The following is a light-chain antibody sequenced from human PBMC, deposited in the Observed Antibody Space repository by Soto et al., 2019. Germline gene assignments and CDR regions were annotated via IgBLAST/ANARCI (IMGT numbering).Light chain of an antibody. CDR2: EVS. J-gene: IGLJ1*01. V-gene: IGLV2-14*01. CDR1: SSDVGGYNY. CDR3: SSYTSSSLNYV. Sequence: QSALTQPASVSGSPGQSITISCTGTSSDVGGYNYVSWYQQHPGKAPKLMIYEVSNRPSGVSNRFSGSKSGNTASLTISGLQAEDEADYYCSSYTSSSLNYVFGTGTKVTVL.